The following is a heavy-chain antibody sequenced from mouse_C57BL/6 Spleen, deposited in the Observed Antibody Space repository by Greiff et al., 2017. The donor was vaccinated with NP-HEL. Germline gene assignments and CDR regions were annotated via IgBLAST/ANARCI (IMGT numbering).Heavy chain of an antibody. Sequence: SGPELVKPGASVKIPCKASGYTFTDYNMDWVKQSHGKSLEWIGDINPNNGGTIYNQKFKGKATLTVDKSSSTAYMELRSLTSEDTAVYYCARRNITTVVYFDYWGQGTTLTVSS. D-gene: IGHD1-1*01. V-gene: IGHV1-18*01. CDR3: ARRNITTVVYFDY. J-gene: IGHJ2*01. CDR2: INPNNGGT. CDR1: GYTFTDYN.